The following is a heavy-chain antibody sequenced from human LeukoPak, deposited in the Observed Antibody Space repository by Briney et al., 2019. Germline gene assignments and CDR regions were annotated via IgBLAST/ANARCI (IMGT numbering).Heavy chain of an antibody. CDR2: ISYDGSNK. J-gene: IGHJ6*03. CDR1: GFTFSSYA. D-gene: IGHD2-8*01. CDR3: AREPGGIVLMVSNYYYMDV. V-gene: IGHV3-30*04. Sequence: GRSLRLSCAASGFTFSSYAMHWVRQAPGKGLEWVTVISYDGSNKYYADSVKGRFTISRDNSKHTLYLQMNSLRAEDTAVYYCAREPGGIVLMVSNYYYMDVWGKGTTVTVSS.